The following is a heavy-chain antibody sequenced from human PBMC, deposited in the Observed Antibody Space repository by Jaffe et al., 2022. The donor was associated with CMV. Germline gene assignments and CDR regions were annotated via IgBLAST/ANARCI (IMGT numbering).Heavy chain of an antibody. CDR3: ARRTYGSGHVWGYYYYMDV. D-gene: IGHD3-10*01. J-gene: IGHJ6*03. V-gene: IGHV4-59*01. CDR2: IYYSGST. CDR1: GGSISSYY. Sequence: QVQLQESGPGLVKPSETLSLTCTVSGGSISSYYWSWIRQPPGKGLEWIGYIYYSGSTNYNPSLKSRVTISVDTSKNQFSLKLSSVTAADTAVYYCARRTYGSGHVWGYYYYMDVWGKGTTVTVSS.